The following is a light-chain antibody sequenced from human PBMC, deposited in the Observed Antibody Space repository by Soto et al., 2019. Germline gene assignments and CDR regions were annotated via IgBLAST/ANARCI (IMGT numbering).Light chain of an antibody. CDR1: SSNI. CDR2: DNN. J-gene: IGLJ2*01. Sequence: QSVLTQPPSVSAAPGQKVTISCSGSSSNIVSWYQQLPGTAPKLLIYDNNKRPSGIPERFSGSKSGTSATLGITGLQTGDEADYYCGTWDTRLSVVVFGGGTKLTVL. V-gene: IGLV1-51*01. CDR3: GTWDTRLSVVV.